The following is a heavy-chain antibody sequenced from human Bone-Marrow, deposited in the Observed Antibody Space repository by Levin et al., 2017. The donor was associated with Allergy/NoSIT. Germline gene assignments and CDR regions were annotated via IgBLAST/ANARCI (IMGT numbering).Heavy chain of an antibody. V-gene: IGHV4-4*02. CDR1: GGSVSSNAW. CDR3: ARESMSTTVMTTYEFHSLDL. Sequence: SETLSLTCAVGGGSVSSNAWWNWVRQSPGRGLEWIGQIYHSGDTNYNPSLKSRLTMSLDKSKNQFSLKLTSVTAADTAVYYCARESMSTTVMTTYEFHSLDLWGQGTTVTVSS. D-gene: IGHD4-11*01. CDR2: IYHSGDT. J-gene: IGHJ6*02.